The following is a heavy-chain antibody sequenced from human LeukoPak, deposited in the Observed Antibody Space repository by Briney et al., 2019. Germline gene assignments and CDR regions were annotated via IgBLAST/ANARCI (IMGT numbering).Heavy chain of an antibody. CDR1: GGTFSSYA. CDR2: IIPIFGTA. D-gene: IGHD6-19*01. V-gene: IGHV1-69*05. J-gene: IGHJ4*02. CDR3: AREPPLAVALDY. Sequence: SVKVSCKASGGTFSSYAISWVRQAPGQGLEWMGRIIPIFGTANYAQKFQGRVTITTDESTSTAYMELSSLRSEYAAVYYCAREPPLAVALDYWGQGTLVTVSS.